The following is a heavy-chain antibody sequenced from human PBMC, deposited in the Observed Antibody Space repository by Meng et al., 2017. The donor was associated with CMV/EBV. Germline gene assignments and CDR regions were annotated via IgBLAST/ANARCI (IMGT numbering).Heavy chain of an antibody. CDR2: INSNSGCT. CDR3: ARDSGIVLRYFDWVPPSGMDV. V-gene: IGHV1-2*02. D-gene: IGHD3-9*01. CDR1: GYTFTGYY. J-gene: IGHJ6*02. Sequence: ASVKVSCKASGYTFTGYYLHWVRQAPGQGLEWMGWINSNSGCTNYAQKFQGRVTMTRDTSISTAYMELSRLRSDDTAVYYCARDSGIVLRYFDWVPPSGMDVWGQGTTVTVSS.